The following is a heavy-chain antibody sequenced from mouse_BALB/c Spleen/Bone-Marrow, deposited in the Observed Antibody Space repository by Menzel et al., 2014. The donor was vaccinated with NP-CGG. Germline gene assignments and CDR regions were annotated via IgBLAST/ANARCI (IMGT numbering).Heavy chain of an antibody. Sequence: VQLQQSGAELVKPGASVKLSCKASGYTFTSYWMHWVKQRPGQGLEWIGEINPSNGRTNYNEKFKSKATLTVDKSSSTDYMQLSSLTSEDSAVYYCARPYYGPYFDYWGQGTTLTVSS. CDR2: INPSNGRT. J-gene: IGHJ2*01. D-gene: IGHD1-2*01. CDR1: GYTFTSYW. V-gene: IGHV1S81*02. CDR3: ARPYYGPYFDY.